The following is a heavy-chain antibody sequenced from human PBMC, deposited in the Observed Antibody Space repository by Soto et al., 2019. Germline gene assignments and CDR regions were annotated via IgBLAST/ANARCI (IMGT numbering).Heavy chain of an antibody. CDR2: ISYDGSNK. J-gene: IGHJ6*02. D-gene: IGHD6-13*01. V-gene: IGHV3-30*18. CDR3: AKDRRYSIHGMDV. CDR1: GCTFISYV. Sequence: GSLRLSCAASGCTFISYVMHWVRQAPGKGLEWVAVISYDGSNKYYADSVKGRFTISRDNSKNTLYLQMNSLRAEDTAVYYCAKDRRYSIHGMDVWGQGTTVTVSS.